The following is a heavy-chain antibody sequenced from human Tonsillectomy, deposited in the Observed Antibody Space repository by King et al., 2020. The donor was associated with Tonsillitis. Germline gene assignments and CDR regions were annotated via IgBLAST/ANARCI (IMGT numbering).Heavy chain of an antibody. D-gene: IGHD4-11*01. Sequence: VQLVESGGGVVQPGRSLRLSCAASGFTFSSYAMHWVRQAPGKGLEWVAVISYDGSNRYYADSVKGRFTISRDNSKNTLYMQVNSLRTEDTAVYYCARDLQCQNDYWGQGTLVTVSS. CDR1: GFTFSSYA. J-gene: IGHJ4*02. CDR3: ARDLQCQNDY. CDR2: ISYDGSNR. V-gene: IGHV3-30*04.